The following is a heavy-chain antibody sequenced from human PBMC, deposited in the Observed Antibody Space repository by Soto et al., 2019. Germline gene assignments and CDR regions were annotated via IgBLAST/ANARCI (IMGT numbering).Heavy chain of an antibody. CDR1: GGSISSSSYY. D-gene: IGHD3-10*01. CDR2: IYYSGST. Sequence: SETLSLTCTVSGGSISSSSYYWGWIRQPPGKGLEWIGSIYYSGSTYYNPSLKSRVTISVDTSKNQFSLKLSSVTAADTAVYYCARISTMVRGVIISPSYIFDYPGQGTLVTVSS. CDR3: ARISTMVRGVIISPSYIFDY. V-gene: IGHV4-39*01. J-gene: IGHJ4*02.